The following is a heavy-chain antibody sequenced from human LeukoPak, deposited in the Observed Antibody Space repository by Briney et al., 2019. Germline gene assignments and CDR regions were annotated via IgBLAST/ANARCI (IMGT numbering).Heavy chain of an antibody. Sequence: GGSRSLSCAASVLTCSTSWMHWVRHAAGKGLGWVSRIDPDGSTVYADSVRGRFTTSRDNAKNTLYLQMNSLRVEDTAVYYCASFRNTDIWGQGTTVTVSP. CDR2: IDPDGST. CDR3: ASFRNTDI. J-gene: IGHJ3*02. V-gene: IGHV3-74*01. CDR1: VLTCSTSW. D-gene: IGHD2/OR15-2a*01.